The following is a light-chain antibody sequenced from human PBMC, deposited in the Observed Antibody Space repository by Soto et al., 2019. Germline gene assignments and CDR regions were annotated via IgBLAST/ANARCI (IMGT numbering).Light chain of an antibody. Sequence: DIQMTQSPSSLSASVGDRITITCRASQDIRSDLGWFQQKPGKAPKCLIFGASTLHSGVPSRFSGSGSGTEFTLTISSLQPEDFASYYCLQHNSYPRTFGQGTKVDIK. V-gene: IGKV1-17*01. CDR3: LQHNSYPRT. CDR2: GAS. J-gene: IGKJ1*01. CDR1: QDIRSD.